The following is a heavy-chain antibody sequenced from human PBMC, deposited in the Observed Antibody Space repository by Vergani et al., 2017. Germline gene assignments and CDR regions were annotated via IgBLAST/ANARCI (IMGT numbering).Heavy chain of an antibody. CDR2: ISYDGSNK. CDR3: AKDRVQLPPYYYYGMDV. Sequence: QVQLVESGGGVVQPGRSLRLSCAASGFTFSSYGMHWVRQAPGKGLEWVAVISYDGSNKYYADSVKCRFTISRDNSKNTLYLQMNSLRAEDTAVYYCAKDRVQLPPYYYYGMDVWGQGTTVTVSS. CDR1: GFTFSSYG. J-gene: IGHJ6*02. V-gene: IGHV3-30*18. D-gene: IGHD2-2*01.